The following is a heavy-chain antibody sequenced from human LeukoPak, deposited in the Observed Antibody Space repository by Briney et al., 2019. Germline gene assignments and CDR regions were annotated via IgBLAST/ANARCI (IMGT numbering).Heavy chain of an antibody. D-gene: IGHD3-22*01. J-gene: IGHJ1*01. Sequence: SETLSLTCTIFGDSVSRSDSYWDWIRQPPGKGLEWIGTIYYSGRTYYSPSLKSRVTLSIDMSNNQFSLILSSVTAADTALYFCARRRYYDSSGYLEWGQGTLVTVSS. CDR2: IYYSGRT. V-gene: IGHV4-39*01. CDR3: ARRRYYDSSGYLE. CDR1: GDSVSRSDSY.